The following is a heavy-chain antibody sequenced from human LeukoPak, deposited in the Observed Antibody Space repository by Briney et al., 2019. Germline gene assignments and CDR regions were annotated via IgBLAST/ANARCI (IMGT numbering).Heavy chain of an antibody. Sequence: PSETLSLTCAVYGGSFSGYYWSWIRQPPGKGLEWIGEINHSGSTNYNPSLKSRVTISVDTSKNQFSLKLSSVTAADTAVYYCARVLTYYGSTRYHPGGEGTLLTVSS. CDR2: INHSGST. CDR3: ARVLTYYGSTRYHP. V-gene: IGHV4-34*01. J-gene: IGHJ4*02. D-gene: IGHD3-10*01. CDR1: GGSFSGYY.